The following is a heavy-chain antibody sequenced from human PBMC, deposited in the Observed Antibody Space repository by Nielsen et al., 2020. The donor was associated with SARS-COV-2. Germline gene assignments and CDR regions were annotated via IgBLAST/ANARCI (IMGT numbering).Heavy chain of an antibody. CDR1: GFTFSSYS. CDR2: ISSSSSHI. J-gene: IGHJ3*02. D-gene: IGHD6-19*01. V-gene: IGHV3-21*01. CDR3: ARGTRAGAFDI. Sequence: GASLRLSCAASGFTFSSYSMNWVRQAPGKGLEWVSSISSSSSHIYYADSVKGRFTISRDNAKNSLYLQMNSLRAEDTAVYYCARGTRAGAFDIWGQGTMVTVSS.